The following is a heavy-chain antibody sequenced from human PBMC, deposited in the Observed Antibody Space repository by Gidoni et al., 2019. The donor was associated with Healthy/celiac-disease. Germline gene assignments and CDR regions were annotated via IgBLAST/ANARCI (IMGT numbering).Heavy chain of an antibody. CDR1: GGSISSSSYY. V-gene: IGHV4-39*01. CDR2: IYYSGST. Sequence: QLQLQESGPGLVKPSETLSLTCTVSGGSISSSSYYWGWFRQPPGKGLEWIGSIYYSGSTYYNPSLKSRVTISVDTSKNQFSRKLSSVTAADTAVYYCARQGCSGGSCYFYYYYYMDVWGKGTTVTVSS. CDR3: ARQGCSGGSCYFYYYYYMDV. D-gene: IGHD2-15*01. J-gene: IGHJ6*03.